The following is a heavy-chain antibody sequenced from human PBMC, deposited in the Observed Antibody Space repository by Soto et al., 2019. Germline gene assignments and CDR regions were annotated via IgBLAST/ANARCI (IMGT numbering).Heavy chain of an antibody. CDR1: GFTFSRYW. D-gene: IGHD6-13*01. CDR3: ARGEGYSSSWYSRTQYYYGMDV. V-gene: IGHV3-7*03. CDR2: IKQDGSDK. Sequence: GWSLRLSCQASGFTFSRYWMSWVRQAPGKGLEWVANIKQDGSDKYYVDSVKGRFTISRDNAKNSVYLQMNSLRAEDTAVYYCARGEGYSSSWYSRTQYYYGMDVWGLGTTVTASS. J-gene: IGHJ6*02.